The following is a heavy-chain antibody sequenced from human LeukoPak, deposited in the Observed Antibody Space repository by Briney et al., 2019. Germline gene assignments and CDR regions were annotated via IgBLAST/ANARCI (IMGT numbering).Heavy chain of an antibody. V-gene: IGHV1-2*02. J-gene: IGHJ4*02. CDR3: ARAGVIYYDSSGYYFDY. Sequence: ASVKVSCKASGYTFTGYYMHWVRQAPGQGLEWMGWINPNSGGTNYAQKFPGRVTMTRDTSISTAYMELSRLRSDDTAVYYCARAGVIYYDSSGYYFDYWGQGTLVTVSS. D-gene: IGHD3-22*01. CDR1: GYTFTGYY. CDR2: INPNSGGT.